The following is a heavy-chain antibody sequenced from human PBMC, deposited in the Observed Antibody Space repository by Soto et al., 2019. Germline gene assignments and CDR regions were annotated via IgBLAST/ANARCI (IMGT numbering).Heavy chain of an antibody. J-gene: IGHJ4*02. V-gene: IGHV4-59*01. CDR2: IYSSGST. Sequence: PSETLSLTCTVSTGSLRNYYWGWIRQPPGKGLEWIGYIYSSGSTNYNPSLKSRVTISVDTSKNQFSLKLRSVTAADTAVYYCARDRAQYGDYSLLDYWGQGTMVTVSS. CDR3: ARDRAQYGDYSLLDY. CDR1: TGSLRNYY. D-gene: IGHD4-17*01.